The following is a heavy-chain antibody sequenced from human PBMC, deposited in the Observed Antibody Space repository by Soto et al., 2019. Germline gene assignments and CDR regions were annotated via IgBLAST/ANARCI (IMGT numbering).Heavy chain of an antibody. J-gene: IGHJ6*02. D-gene: IGHD6-19*01. CDR3: AGARIGVSGRLGMDV. CDR2: ISGGGSNT. CDR1: GFTFSNYG. Sequence: EVQLLESGGGLVQPGGSLRLSCAASGFTFSNYGMNWVRQAPGKGLEWVSGISGGGSNTYYADSVKGRFTNSRDNSRKGMAMQMNSLGAEDTAVYYWAGARIGVSGRLGMDVWGQGTTVIVSS. V-gene: IGHV3-23*01.